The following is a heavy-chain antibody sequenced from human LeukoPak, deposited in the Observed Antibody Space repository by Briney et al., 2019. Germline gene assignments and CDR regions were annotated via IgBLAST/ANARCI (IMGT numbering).Heavy chain of an antibody. D-gene: IGHD3-10*01. Sequence: PSETLSLTCTVSDGSISSYYWSWIRQPPGKGLEWIGYIYYSGSTNYNPSLKSRVTISVDTSKNQFSLKLSSVTAADTAVYYCARARGVRHPIDYWGQGALVTVSP. J-gene: IGHJ4*02. CDR3: ARARGVRHPIDY. CDR2: IYYSGST. CDR1: DGSISSYY. V-gene: IGHV4-59*01.